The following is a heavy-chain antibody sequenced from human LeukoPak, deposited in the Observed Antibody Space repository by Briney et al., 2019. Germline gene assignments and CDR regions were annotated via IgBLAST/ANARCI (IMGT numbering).Heavy chain of an antibody. CDR2: INPNSGGT. D-gene: IGHD3-10*01. Sequence: GASVKVSCKASGFTFTDYYMHWVRQAPGQGLEWMGWINPNSGGTNYAQKFQDWVTMTRDTSISTAYMELSRLRSDDTAVYYCARVNIFNAGSGPYGMDVWGQGTTVTVSS. V-gene: IGHV1-2*04. CDR3: ARVNIFNAGSGPYGMDV. CDR1: GFTFTDYY. J-gene: IGHJ6*02.